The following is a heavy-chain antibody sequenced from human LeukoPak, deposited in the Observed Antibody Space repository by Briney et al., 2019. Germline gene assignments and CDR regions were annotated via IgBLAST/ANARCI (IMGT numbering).Heavy chain of an antibody. V-gene: IGHV3-23*01. Sequence: GGSLRLSCAASGFTFSSYAMSWVRQAPGKGLEWVSAISGSGGSTYYADSVKGRFTISRDISKNTLCLQMNSLRAEDTAVYYCAKDRITIFGVVIDYYYYGMDVWGQGTTVTVSS. CDR1: GFTFSSYA. J-gene: IGHJ6*02. D-gene: IGHD3-3*01. CDR2: ISGSGGST. CDR3: AKDRITIFGVVIDYYYYGMDV.